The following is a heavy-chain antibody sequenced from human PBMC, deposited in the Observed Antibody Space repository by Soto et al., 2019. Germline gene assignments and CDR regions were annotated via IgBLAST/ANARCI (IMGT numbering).Heavy chain of an antibody. CDR3: VKYYGNNWNYVAGPESYFQH. D-gene: IGHD1-7*01. Sequence: GGSLRLSCSASGFTFSSYAMHWVRQAPGKGLEYVSAISSNGGSTYYADSVKGRFTISRDNSKNTLYLQMSSLRAEDTAVYYCVKYYGNNWNYVAGPESYFQHWGQGTLVTVSS. CDR1: GFTFSSYA. V-gene: IGHV3-64D*08. J-gene: IGHJ1*01. CDR2: ISSNGGST.